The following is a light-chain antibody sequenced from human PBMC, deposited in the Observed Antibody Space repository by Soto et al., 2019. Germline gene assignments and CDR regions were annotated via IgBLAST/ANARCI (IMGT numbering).Light chain of an antibody. Sequence: QSALTQPASGSGSPGQSSTISCTGTSSDVGGYNYVSWYQQHPGKAPKLVIYDVSNRPSGVSNRFSCSKSGNTASLTISGLQAEDEADYYCNSYTSRSTYVFGPGTKVTVL. CDR1: SSDVGGYNY. V-gene: IGLV2-14*01. CDR2: DVS. CDR3: NSYTSRSTYV. J-gene: IGLJ1*01.